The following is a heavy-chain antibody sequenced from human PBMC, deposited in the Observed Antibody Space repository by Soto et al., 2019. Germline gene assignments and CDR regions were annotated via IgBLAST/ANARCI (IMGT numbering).Heavy chain of an antibody. Sequence: KSSETLSLTCAVSGGSISSSNWWSWVRQPPGKGLEWIGKIYHSGSTNYNPSLKSRVTISVDKSKNQFSLKLSSVTAADTAVYYCARGYSSSWYDPEYYFDYWGQGTLVTVSS. J-gene: IGHJ4*02. D-gene: IGHD6-13*01. CDR1: GGSISSSNW. CDR2: IYHSGST. V-gene: IGHV4-4*02. CDR3: ARGYSSSWYDPEYYFDY.